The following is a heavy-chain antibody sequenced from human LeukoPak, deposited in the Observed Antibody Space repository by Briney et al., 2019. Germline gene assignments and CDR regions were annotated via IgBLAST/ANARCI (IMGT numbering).Heavy chain of an antibody. V-gene: IGHV4-59*02. CDR3: ARGVPVSWGGYYFDS. CDR2: VSYSGAA. Sequence: SETLSLTCTVSRGSVKTYSWSWVRQPPGKGLEWIGYVSYSGAANYNPSLQSRVTISMDTSKNQFSLNLNSVTATDTALFFCARGVPVSWGGYYFDSWGQGTLVTVSS. J-gene: IGHJ4*02. CDR1: RGSVKTYS. D-gene: IGHD3-10*01.